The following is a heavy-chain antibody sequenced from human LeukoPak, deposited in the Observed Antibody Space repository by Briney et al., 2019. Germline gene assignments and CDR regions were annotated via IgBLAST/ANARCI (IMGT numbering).Heavy chain of an antibody. D-gene: IGHD1-1*01. Sequence: GGSLRLSCAASGFTFSNYAIHWVRQAPGKGLEYVSVISSNGGSTYYANSVKGRFTISRDNAKNSLYLQMNSLRVEDMAVYYCARQTGNENFDYWGQGTLLIVSS. CDR1: GFTFSNYA. V-gene: IGHV3-64*01. CDR3: ARQTGNENFDY. CDR2: ISSNGGST. J-gene: IGHJ4*02.